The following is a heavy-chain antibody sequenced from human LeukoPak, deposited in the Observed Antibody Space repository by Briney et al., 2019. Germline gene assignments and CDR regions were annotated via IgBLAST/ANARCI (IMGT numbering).Heavy chain of an antibody. CDR3: AKGRSGYSLDY. D-gene: IGHD3-22*01. CDR2: IKQDGSEK. CDR1: GFTFSNYW. J-gene: IGHJ4*02. V-gene: IGHV3-7*03. Sequence: GGSLRLSCAASGFTFSNYWMSWVRQAPGKGLEWVANIKQDGSEKYYVDSVKGRFTISRDNAKNSLYLQMNSLRVEDTAVYYCAKGRSGYSLDYWGQGTLVTVSS.